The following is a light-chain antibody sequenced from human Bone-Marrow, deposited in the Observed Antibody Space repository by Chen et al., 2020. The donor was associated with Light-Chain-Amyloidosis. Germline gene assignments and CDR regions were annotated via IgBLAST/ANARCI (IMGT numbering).Light chain of an antibody. J-gene: IGKJ2*01. CDR1: QSISSW. CDR3: QQYNSYQYT. V-gene: IGKV1-5*03. CDR2: EAS. Sequence: DIQMTQSPSTLSASVGDRVTPTCRASQSISSWLSWYQQKPGKAPKLLIYEASTLDSGVPSRFSGSGSGTEFTLAISSLQPDDFATYYCQQYNSYQYTFGQGTKLEIK.